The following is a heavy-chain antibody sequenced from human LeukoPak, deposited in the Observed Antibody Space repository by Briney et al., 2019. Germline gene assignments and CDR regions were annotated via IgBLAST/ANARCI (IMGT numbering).Heavy chain of an antibody. V-gene: IGHV4-30-2*01. J-gene: IGHJ5*02. Sequence: SQTLSLTCAVSGGSISSGGYSWSWIRQPPEKGLEWIGYIYHSGSTYYNPSLKSRVTISVDRSKNQFSLKLSSVTAADTAVYYCARDQYGDNGEYWFDPWGQGTLVTVSS. CDR1: GGSISSGGYS. D-gene: IGHD4-17*01. CDR2: IYHSGST. CDR3: ARDQYGDNGEYWFDP.